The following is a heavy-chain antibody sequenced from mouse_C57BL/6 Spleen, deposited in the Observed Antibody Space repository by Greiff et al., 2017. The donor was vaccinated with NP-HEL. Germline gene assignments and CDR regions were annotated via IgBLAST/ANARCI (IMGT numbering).Heavy chain of an antibody. Sequence: EVQLVESGGGLVKPGGSLKLSCAASGFTFSSYAMSWVRQTPEKRLEWVATISDGGSYTYYPDNVKGRFTISRDNAKNNLYLQMSHLKSEDTAMYYCARGNGGRTFDYWGQGTTLTVSS. CDR3: ARGNGGRTFDY. CDR1: GFTFSSYA. CDR2: ISDGGSYT. V-gene: IGHV5-4*01. D-gene: IGHD2-1*01. J-gene: IGHJ2*01.